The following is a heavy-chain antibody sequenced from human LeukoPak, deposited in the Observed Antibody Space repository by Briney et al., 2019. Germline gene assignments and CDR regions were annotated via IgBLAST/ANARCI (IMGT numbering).Heavy chain of an antibody. V-gene: IGHV4-59*12. Sequence: PSETLSLTCTVSGGSISSYYWSWIRQPPGKGLEWIGYIYYSGSTNYNPSLKSRVTMSVDTSKNQFSLKLSSVTAADTVVYYCARERLPDYYGSGSSSWFDPWGQGTLVTVSS. J-gene: IGHJ5*02. CDR1: GGSISSYY. D-gene: IGHD3-10*01. CDR2: IYYSGST. CDR3: ARERLPDYYGSGSSSWFDP.